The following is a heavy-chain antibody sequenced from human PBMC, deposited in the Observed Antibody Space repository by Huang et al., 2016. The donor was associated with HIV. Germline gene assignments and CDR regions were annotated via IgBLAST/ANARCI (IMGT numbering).Heavy chain of an antibody. J-gene: IGHJ4*02. V-gene: IGHV1-3*01. CDR1: GYTFSSHA. D-gene: IGHD3-3*01. Sequence: QVQLVQSGAEVKKPGTSVKVSCKTSGYTFSSHALHWLRQAPGQRPEWMEWINGGNGDTRYAQKFQGRVTITSDTSANIGYMELNSLLSEDTAVYYCARDPLDIRRHFDFWGQGSLVTVSS. CDR3: ARDPLDIRRHFDF. CDR2: INGGNGDT.